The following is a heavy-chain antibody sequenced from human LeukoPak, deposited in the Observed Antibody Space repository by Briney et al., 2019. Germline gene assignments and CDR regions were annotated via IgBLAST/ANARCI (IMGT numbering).Heavy chain of an antibody. J-gene: IGHJ3*02. CDR3: ARDHGAPYSSGWYLGAFDI. CDR1: GFTFSDYY. CDR2: ISGSGTTI. V-gene: IGHV3-11*01. D-gene: IGHD6-19*01. Sequence: PGGSLRLSCAASGFTFSDYYMSWIRQAPGKGLEWISYISGSGTTIYYADSVKGRFTISRDNSKITLYLQMNSLRAEDTAVYYCARDHGAPYSSGWYLGAFDIWGQGTMVTVSS.